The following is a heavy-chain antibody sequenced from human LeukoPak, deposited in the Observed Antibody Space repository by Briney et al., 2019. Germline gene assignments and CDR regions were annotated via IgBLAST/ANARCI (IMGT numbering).Heavy chain of an antibody. CDR3: VKDLGSAITSALALDV. D-gene: IGHD2-15*01. CDR2: ISSSSSTI. J-gene: IGHJ6*02. V-gene: IGHV3-48*04. CDR1: GFTFSSYS. Sequence: PGGSLRLSCAASGFTFSSYSMNWVRQAPGKGLEWVSYISSSSSTIYYADSVKGRFTISRDNRKNLLHLQMNSLRPDDSAVYYSVKDLGSAITSALALDVWGQGTTVTVSS.